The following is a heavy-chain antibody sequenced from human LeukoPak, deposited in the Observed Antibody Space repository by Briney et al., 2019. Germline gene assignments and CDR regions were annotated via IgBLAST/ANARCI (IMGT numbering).Heavy chain of an antibody. J-gene: IGHJ4*02. CDR3: ARDGSGWSNY. V-gene: IGHV3-7*01. CDR1: GFPFSSSW. Sequence: GSLRLSCAASGFPFSSSWMSWLRQAPGTGLEWVANINQDGSQRYSVDSVKGRFTVSRDNAKNSLYLQMDSLRAEDTAVYYCARDGSGWSNYWGQGTLVTVSS. D-gene: IGHD6-19*01. CDR2: INQDGSQR.